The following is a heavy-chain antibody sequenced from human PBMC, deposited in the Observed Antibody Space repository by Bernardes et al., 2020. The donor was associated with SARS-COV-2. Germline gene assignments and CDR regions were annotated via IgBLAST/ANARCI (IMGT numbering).Heavy chain of an antibody. CDR2: ISHSGGST. CDR1: GITFSSYA. J-gene: IGHJ4*02. Sequence: GGSLRPSCTANGITFSSYAMTRVREAPGKGLEWVSIISHSGGSTSYADAVKGRFTISRDNSKNTPYLQMNSLRVEDAAVYYCAKGANVAASYFDYWGQGALVTVSS. CDR3: AKGANVAASYFDY. V-gene: IGHV3-23*01. D-gene: IGHD1-26*01.